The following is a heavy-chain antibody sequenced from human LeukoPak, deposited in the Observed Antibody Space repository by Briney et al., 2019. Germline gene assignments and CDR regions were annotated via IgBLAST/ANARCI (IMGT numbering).Heavy chain of an antibody. D-gene: IGHD2-21*02. V-gene: IGHV1-46*01. Sequence: ASVKVSCKASGYTFTSYYMHWVRQAPGQGLEWMGILNPSGGSTSYAQKFQGRVTMTRDMSTSTVYMELSSLRSEDTAVYYCARGEHIVVVTARPGDYWGQGTLVTVSS. J-gene: IGHJ4*02. CDR2: LNPSGGST. CDR3: ARGEHIVVVTARPGDY. CDR1: GYTFTSYY.